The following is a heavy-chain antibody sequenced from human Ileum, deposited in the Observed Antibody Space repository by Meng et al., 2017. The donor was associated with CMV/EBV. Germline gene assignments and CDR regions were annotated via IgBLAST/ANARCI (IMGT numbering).Heavy chain of an antibody. CDR3: ARVKYSYGWEWFDP. CDR1: GGSISSNY. J-gene: IGHJ5*02. Sequence: SETLSLTCTVSGGSISSNYWAWIRRPPGKALEWIGHTYYTGSTKYNPSLQSRVIISVDTSKNQFSLKLSSVTAADTAVYYCARVKYSYGWEWFDPWGQGTLVT. D-gene: IGHD5-18*01. CDR2: TYYTGST. V-gene: IGHV4-59*01.